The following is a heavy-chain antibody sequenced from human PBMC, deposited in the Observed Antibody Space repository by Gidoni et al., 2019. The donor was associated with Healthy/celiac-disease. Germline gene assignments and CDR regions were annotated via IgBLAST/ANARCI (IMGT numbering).Heavy chain of an antibody. CDR2: IAYDGSNK. CDR3: ARDFDSHYDFWSGCLI. D-gene: IGHD3-3*01. Sequence: QVQLVESGGGVVQPGRSLRLSCAASGFTFSSSAMHWVRQAPGKGLEWVAVIAYDGSNKYYADSVKGRFTISRDNSKNTLYLQMNSLRAEDTAVYYCARDFDSHYDFWSGCLIWGQGTLVTVSS. J-gene: IGHJ4*02. V-gene: IGHV3-30-3*01. CDR1: GFTFSSSA.